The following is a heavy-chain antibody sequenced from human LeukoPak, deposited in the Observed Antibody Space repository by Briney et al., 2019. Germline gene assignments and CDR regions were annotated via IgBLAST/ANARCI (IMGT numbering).Heavy chain of an antibody. Sequence: ASVKVSCKVSGYTLTEFSIHWVRQTPAKGLEWMGFVDLEDDETMYARKFQDRVSMTEDTSTDTMYMELSSLRSEDTAVYYCATVGATGHFDYWGQGTLVTVSS. D-gene: IGHD1-26*01. CDR1: GYTLTEFS. CDR2: VDLEDDET. CDR3: ATVGATGHFDY. J-gene: IGHJ4*02. V-gene: IGHV1-24*01.